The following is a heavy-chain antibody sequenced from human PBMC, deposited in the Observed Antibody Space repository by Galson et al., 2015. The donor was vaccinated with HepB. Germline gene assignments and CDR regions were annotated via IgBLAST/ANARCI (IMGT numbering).Heavy chain of an antibody. CDR1: GGTFSSYA. CDR3: ARGVRFDWLLDY. V-gene: IGHV1-69*01. Sequence: ASGGTFSSYAISWVRQAPGQGLEWMGGIIPIFGTANYAQKFQGRVTITADESTSTAYMELSSLRSEDTAVYYCARGVRFDWLLDYWGQGTLVTVSS. J-gene: IGHJ4*02. D-gene: IGHD3-9*01. CDR2: IIPIFGTA.